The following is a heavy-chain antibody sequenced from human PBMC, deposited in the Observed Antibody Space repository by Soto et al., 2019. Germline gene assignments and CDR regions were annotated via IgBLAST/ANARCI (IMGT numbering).Heavy chain of an antibody. V-gene: IGHV4-39*01. J-gene: IGHJ6*02. CDR1: GGSISSSSYY. CDR2: IYYSGST. Sequence: KPSETLSLTCTVSGGSISSSSYYWGWIRQPPGKGLEWIGSIYYSGSTYYNPSLKSRVTISVDTSKNQFSLKLSSVTAADTAVYYCGGGHADDYYYGMDVWGQGTTVTVSS. D-gene: IGHD5-12*01. CDR3: GGGHADDYYYGMDV.